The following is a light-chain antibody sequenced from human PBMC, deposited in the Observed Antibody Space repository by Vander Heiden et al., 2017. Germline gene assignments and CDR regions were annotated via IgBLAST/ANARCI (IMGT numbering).Light chain of an antibody. J-gene: IGLJ1*01. Sequence: QLVLTPSPSASASLGASVQLTCTLSSCHSSYAIAWHQQQPEKGPRYLMKLNSDGSHTKGAGIPDRFSGSSSGAERYLTISSLQSDDEADYYCQTWDTGIQVFGTGTKVTVL. CDR1: SCHSSYA. V-gene: IGLV4-69*01. CDR2: LNSDGSH. CDR3: QTWDTGIQV.